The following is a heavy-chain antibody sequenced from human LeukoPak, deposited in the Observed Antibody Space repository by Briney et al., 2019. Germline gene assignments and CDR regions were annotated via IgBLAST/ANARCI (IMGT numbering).Heavy chain of an antibody. CDR1: GGSISSYY. J-gene: IGHJ4*02. CDR3: ARDPSGSYVFDY. Sequence: SETLSLPCTVSGGSISSYYWSWIRQPPGKGLEWIGYIYYSGSTNYNPSLKSRVTTSVDTSKNQFSLKLSSVTAADTAVYYCARDPSGSYVFDYWGQGTLVTVSS. CDR2: IYYSGST. D-gene: IGHD1-26*01. V-gene: IGHV4-59*01.